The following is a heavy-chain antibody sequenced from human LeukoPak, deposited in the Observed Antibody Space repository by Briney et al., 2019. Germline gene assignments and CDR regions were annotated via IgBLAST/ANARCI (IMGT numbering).Heavy chain of an antibody. CDR2: INPSVGTT. J-gene: IGHJ4*02. D-gene: IGHD2-2*01. Sequence: ASVTVSCKAFGYTFTTYYIHWVRQAPGQGLEWRGIINPSVGTTKYPDKFQGRVTMTRDTSTSTVYMELSGLGSDDTATYYCTRAQSYCTSTSCSADYWGQGTLVTVSS. V-gene: IGHV1-46*01. CDR3: TRAQSYCTSTSCSADY. CDR1: GYTFTTYY.